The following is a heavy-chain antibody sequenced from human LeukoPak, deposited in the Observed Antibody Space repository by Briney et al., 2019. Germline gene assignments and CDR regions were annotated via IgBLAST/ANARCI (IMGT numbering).Heavy chain of an antibody. Sequence: SETLSLTCTVSGGSISSSSYSWGWIRQPPGKGLEWIGSIYYSGSTYYNPSLKSRVTISVDTSKNQFSLKLSSVTAADTAVYYCARLRRITIFGVAEKYYFDYWGQGTLVTVSS. CDR1: GGSISSSSYS. J-gene: IGHJ4*02. CDR3: ARLRRITIFGVAEKYYFDY. V-gene: IGHV4-39*01. CDR2: IYYSGST. D-gene: IGHD3-3*01.